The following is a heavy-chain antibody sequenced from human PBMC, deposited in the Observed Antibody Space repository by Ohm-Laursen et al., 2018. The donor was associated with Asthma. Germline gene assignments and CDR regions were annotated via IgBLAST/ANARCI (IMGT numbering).Heavy chain of an antibody. V-gene: IGHV3-23*01. CDR3: AREVNIRMDSDAFQI. J-gene: IGHJ3*02. D-gene: IGHD3-16*01. CDR2: IRGTGGST. Sequence: SLRLSCTPPGLTFSSYAMSAVRQAPGKGLEWVSAIRGTGGSTYYADSVKGRFTISRDNSKNTLYLQMNSLRAEDTAVYFCAREVNIRMDSDAFQIWGQGTMVTVSS. CDR1: GLTFSSYA.